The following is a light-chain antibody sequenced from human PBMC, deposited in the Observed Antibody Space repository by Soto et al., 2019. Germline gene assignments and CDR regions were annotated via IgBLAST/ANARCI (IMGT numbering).Light chain of an antibody. J-gene: IGKJ1*01. Sequence: DFQTTQSPSTLSASVGSRVIITYGASESISNWLAWYQQKPGKAHNLLIYKASRLKSGVPLRFRGSGSGTEFTLTINSLQPDDFATYYCQQDDPYWRFGQGTKVDVK. CDR1: ESISNW. CDR2: KAS. CDR3: QQDDPYWR. V-gene: IGKV1-5*03.